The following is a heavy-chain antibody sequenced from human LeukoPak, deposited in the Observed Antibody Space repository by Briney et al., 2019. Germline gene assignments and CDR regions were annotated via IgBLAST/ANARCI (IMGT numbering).Heavy chain of an antibody. J-gene: IGHJ5*02. CDR2: IYSGGST. CDR3: ARGSPASGFDH. V-gene: IGHV3-53*01. D-gene: IGHD2-2*01. Sequence: GGSLRLSCVASGFTVSSNYMSWIRQAPGKGLEWVSVIYSGGSTYYADSVKGRFTISSVHSKNTLFLQMNSLSDEDTAVYYCARGSPASGFDHWGRGTLVTVSS. CDR1: GFTVSSNY.